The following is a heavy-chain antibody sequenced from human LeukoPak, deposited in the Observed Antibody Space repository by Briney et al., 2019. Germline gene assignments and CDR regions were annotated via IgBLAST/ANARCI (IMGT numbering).Heavy chain of an antibody. J-gene: IGHJ5*02. D-gene: IGHD3-22*01. CDR3: ATHYYDSSGYLSFDP. V-gene: IGHV1-24*01. CDR2: FDPEDGET. CDR1: GYTLTELS. Sequence: ASVKVSYKVSGYTLTELSMHWVRQAPGKGLEWMGGFDPEDGETIYAQKFQGRVTMTEDTSTDTAYMELSSLSSEDTAVYYCATHYYDSSGYLSFDPWGQGTLVTVSS.